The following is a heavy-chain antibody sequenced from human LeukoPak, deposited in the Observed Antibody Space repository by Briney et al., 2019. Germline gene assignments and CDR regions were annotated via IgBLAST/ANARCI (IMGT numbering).Heavy chain of an antibody. CDR2: IYTSGST. J-gene: IGHJ4*02. CDR1: GGSISSYY. Sequence: SETLSFTCTVSGGSISSYYWSWIRQPAGKGLEWIGRIYTSGSTNYNASLKSRVSMSVDMSKNQFSLKLSSVTAADTAVFYCARENSGSYREFDYWGQGTLVTVSS. CDR3: ARENSGSYREFDY. V-gene: IGHV4-4*07. D-gene: IGHD1-26*01.